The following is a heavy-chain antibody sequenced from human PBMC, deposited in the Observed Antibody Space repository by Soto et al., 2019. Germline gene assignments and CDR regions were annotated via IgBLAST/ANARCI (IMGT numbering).Heavy chain of an antibody. CDR2: IYYSGST. D-gene: IGHD2-21*02. J-gene: IGHJ4*02. CDR1: GGPISSGGYY. Sequence: PSETLSLTCTVSGGPISSGGYYWSWIRQHPGKGLEWIGYIYYSGSTYYNPSLKSRVTISVDTSKNQFSLKLSSVTAADTAVYYCARVRIVVVTATNFDYWGQGTLVTVSS. V-gene: IGHV4-31*03. CDR3: ARVRIVVVTATNFDY.